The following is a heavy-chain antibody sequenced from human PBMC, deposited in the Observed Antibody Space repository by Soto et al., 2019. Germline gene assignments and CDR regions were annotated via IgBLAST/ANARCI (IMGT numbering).Heavy chain of an antibody. D-gene: IGHD4-4*01. CDR1: GFSLSTSGVG. V-gene: IGHV2-5*02. J-gene: IGHJ5*02. Sequence: QITLKESGPTLVKPTQTLTLTCTFSGFSLSTSGVGVGWIRQPPGKALEWLALIYWDDDKRYSPSLKSRLTTXKXTXXNQVVLTMTNMDPVDTATYYCAHGGVTTHLNWFDPWGQGTLVTVSS. CDR3: AHGGVTTHLNWFDP. CDR2: IYWDDDK.